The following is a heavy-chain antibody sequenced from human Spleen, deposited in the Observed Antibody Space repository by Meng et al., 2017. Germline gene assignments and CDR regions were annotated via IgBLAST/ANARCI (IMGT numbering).Heavy chain of an antibody. CDR1: GYMFTSYG. CDR3: ARVPGIAASRFYS. V-gene: IGHV1-18*01. Sequence: ASVKVSCKTSGYMFTSYGLSWVRQAPGQGLEWVGWIEPYNGNTHYAQKLQDRVTMTTDTSTSTAYLELRSLRSDDTAVYYCARVPGIAASRFYSWGQGTLVTVSS. CDR2: IEPYNGNT. J-gene: IGHJ4*02. D-gene: IGHD6-13*01.